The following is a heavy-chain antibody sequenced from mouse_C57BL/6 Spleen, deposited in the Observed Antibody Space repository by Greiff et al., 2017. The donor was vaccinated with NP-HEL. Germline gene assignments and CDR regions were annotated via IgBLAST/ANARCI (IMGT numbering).Heavy chain of an antibody. CDR3: ARGITTVGQAPYYAMDY. Sequence: EVQLQQSGPELVKPGASVKISCKASGYSFTDYNMNWVKQSHGKSLEWIGVINPNYGTTSYNQKFKGKATLTVDQSSSTAYMQLNSLTSEYSAVYYCARGITTVGQAPYYAMDYWGQGTSVTVSS. V-gene: IGHV1-39*01. CDR1: GYSFTDYN. CDR2: INPNYGTT. J-gene: IGHJ4*01. D-gene: IGHD1-1*01.